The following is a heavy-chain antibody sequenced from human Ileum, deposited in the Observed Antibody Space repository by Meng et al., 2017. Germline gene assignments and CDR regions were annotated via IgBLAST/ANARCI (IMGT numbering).Heavy chain of an antibody. Sequence: QGQLQESGPVPLKPSWTLSLTCAVSGGSISTSDWWSWVRQPPGKGLEWIGEIHHSASTNYNPSLKSRVTISVDKSKNQFSLKLNSVTAADTAVYYCAREWSGSYRHFDYWGQGTLITVSS. CDR1: GGSISTSDW. V-gene: IGHV4-4*02. CDR3: AREWSGSYRHFDY. CDR2: IHHSAST. D-gene: IGHD1-26*01. J-gene: IGHJ4*02.